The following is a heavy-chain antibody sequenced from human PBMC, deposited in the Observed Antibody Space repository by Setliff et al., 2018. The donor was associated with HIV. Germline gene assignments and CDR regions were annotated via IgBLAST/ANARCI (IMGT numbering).Heavy chain of an antibody. CDR3: AREHCSGGSCNGFDI. J-gene: IGHJ3*02. Sequence: SETLSLTCTVSGGSISTSYWNWIRQPPGKGLEWIAYIYISGTTNYDPSLKSRVTISLDTSRNQFSLKLGSVTAADTAMYYCAREHCSGGSCNGFDIWGQGTMVTVSS. D-gene: IGHD2-15*01. CDR1: GGSISTSY. CDR2: IYISGTT. V-gene: IGHV4-4*09.